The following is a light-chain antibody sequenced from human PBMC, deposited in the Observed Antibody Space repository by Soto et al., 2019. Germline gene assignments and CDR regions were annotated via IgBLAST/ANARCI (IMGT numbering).Light chain of an antibody. CDR3: QVWDSSSGHPEV. CDR2: SDS. J-gene: IGLJ2*01. Sequence: SYELTQPQSVSVATAQMARITCGRNNIGSKAVHWYQQKPGQDPVVVIYSDSNRTSGIPERFSGSNPWNTATITISRIEAAEEADDFCQVWDSSSGHPEVFGGGTQLTVL. V-gene: IGLV3-12*02. CDR1: NIGSKA.